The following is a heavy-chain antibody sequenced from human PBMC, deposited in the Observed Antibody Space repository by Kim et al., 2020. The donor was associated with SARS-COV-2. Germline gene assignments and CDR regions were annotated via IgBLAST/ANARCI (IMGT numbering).Heavy chain of an antibody. CDR1: GFTFSNYS. D-gene: IGHD1-26*01. J-gene: IGHJ6*02. CDR2: IGSSSSYI. CDR3: ARGEGDV. Sequence: GGSLRLSCAASGFTFSNYSMNWVRQAPGKGLEWVSSIGSSSSYIYYADSVKGRFTISRDNAKNSLFLRIDSLRAGDTAVYYCARGEGDVWGQGTTVTVSS. V-gene: IGHV3-21*01.